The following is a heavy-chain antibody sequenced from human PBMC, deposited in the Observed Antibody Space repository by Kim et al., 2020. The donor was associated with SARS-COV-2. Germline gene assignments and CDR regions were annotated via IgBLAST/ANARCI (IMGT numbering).Heavy chain of an antibody. Sequence: ASVKVSCKASGYTFTSYGISWVRQAPGQGLEWMGWISAYNGNTNYAQKLQGRVTMTTDTSTSTAYMELRSLRSDDTAVYYCARDLEPANVLLWFGELLFTWGQGTMVTVSS. CDR1: GYTFTSYG. D-gene: IGHD3-10*01. CDR2: ISAYNGNT. J-gene: IGHJ3*01. V-gene: IGHV1-18*04. CDR3: ARDLEPANVLLWFGELLFT.